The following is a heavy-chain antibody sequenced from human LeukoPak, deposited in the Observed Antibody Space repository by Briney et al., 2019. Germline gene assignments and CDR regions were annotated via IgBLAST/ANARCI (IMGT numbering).Heavy chain of an antibody. CDR3: ARRSSSGWYPDYYYYMDV. CDR1: GFTFTSFA. J-gene: IGHJ6*03. V-gene: IGHV3-23*01. CDR2: ISHSGGTT. D-gene: IGHD6-19*01. Sequence: GGSLRLSCVGTGFTFTSFAMSWVRQAPGKGLEWVSSISHSGGTTYYADSVKGRFTISRDNSKNTLYLKMNSLRGEDTAVYYCARRSSSGWYPDYYYYMDVWGKGTTVTISS.